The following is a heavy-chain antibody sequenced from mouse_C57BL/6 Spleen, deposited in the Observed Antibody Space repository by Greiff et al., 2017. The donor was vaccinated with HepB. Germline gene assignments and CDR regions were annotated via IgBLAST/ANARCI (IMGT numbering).Heavy chain of an antibody. Sequence: VQLQQSGAELVRPGASVTLSCTASGYTFTDYEMHWVKQTPVHGLEWIGAIDPEHGGTGYNQKFKGKAILTADKSSSTAYMELRSLTSEDSAVYYCTSKRADYYGSSLYAMDYWGQGTSVTVAS. D-gene: IGHD1-1*01. CDR1: GYTFTDYE. V-gene: IGHV1-15*01. J-gene: IGHJ4*01. CDR2: IDPEHGGT. CDR3: TSKRADYYGSSLYAMDY.